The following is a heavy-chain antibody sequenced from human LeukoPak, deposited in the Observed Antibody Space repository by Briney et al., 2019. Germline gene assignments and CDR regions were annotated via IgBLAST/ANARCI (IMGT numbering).Heavy chain of an antibody. D-gene: IGHD1-26*01. J-gene: IGHJ4*02. CDR1: GGSISSYY. CDR2: IYCSGST. V-gene: IGHV4-59*01. CDR3: ASGPPTYSGSYYSFRY. Sequence: SETLSLTCTVSGGSISSYYWSWIRQPPGKGLEYIGYIYCSGSTNYNPSLKSRVTISVDTSKNQFSLKLSSVTAADTAVYYCASGPPTYSGSYYSFRYWGQGTLVTVSS.